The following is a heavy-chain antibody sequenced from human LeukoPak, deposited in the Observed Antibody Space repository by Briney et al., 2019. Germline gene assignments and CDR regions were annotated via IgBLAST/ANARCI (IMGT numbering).Heavy chain of an antibody. J-gene: IGHJ4*02. CDR2: MNPNSGNT. D-gene: IGHD1-26*01. Sequence: ASVKVSCKASGYTFTSYDINWVRQATGQGLEWMGWMNPNSGNTGYAQKFQGRVTMTRNTSISTAYMEVSSLRSEDTAVYYCARAVKKYSGSYYGYWGQGTLVTVSS. CDR3: ARAVKKYSGSYYGY. V-gene: IGHV1-8*01. CDR1: GYTFTSYD.